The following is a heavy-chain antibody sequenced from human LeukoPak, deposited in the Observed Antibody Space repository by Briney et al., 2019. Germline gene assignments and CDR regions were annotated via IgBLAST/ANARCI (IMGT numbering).Heavy chain of an antibody. CDR2: INPNSGAT. Sequence: GASVKVSCKASGYTFTIYYMHWVRQAPGQGLEWMGWINPNSGATTYAQRFQGRVTMTRDTSISTAYMELSGLTSDDTGVYYCARNPPSCTSTDCYNDYWGQGTLVTVSS. CDR1: GYTFTIYY. CDR3: ARNPPSCTSTDCYNDY. D-gene: IGHD2-2*02. V-gene: IGHV1-2*02. J-gene: IGHJ4*02.